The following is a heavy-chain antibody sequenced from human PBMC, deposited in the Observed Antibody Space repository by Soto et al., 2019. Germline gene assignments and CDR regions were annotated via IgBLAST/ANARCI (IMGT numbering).Heavy chain of an antibody. V-gene: IGHV1-2*04. CDR1: GYTLTRYY. Sequence: ASVEGSRKGSGYTLTRYYMHWVRQAPGQGADWMGWINPNSGGTNYAQNFQGWVTMTRDTSISTAYMELSRLRSDDTAVYYCASAKTSGPGGGTTTSFDYWGQGTLVTVSS. D-gene: IGHD1-26*01. J-gene: IGHJ4*02. CDR2: INPNSGGT. CDR3: ASAKTSGPGGGTTTSFDY.